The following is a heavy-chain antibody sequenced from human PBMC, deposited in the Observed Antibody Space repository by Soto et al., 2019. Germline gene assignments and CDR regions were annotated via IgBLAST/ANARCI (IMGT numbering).Heavy chain of an antibody. V-gene: IGHV1-46*03. Sequence: ASVKVSCKASGYTFPSYYMHWVRQAPGQGLEWMGIINPSGGSTSYAQKFQGRVTMTRDTSTSTVYMELSSLRSEDTAVYYCARVYCSGGSCYSIDYWGQGTLDTVSS. CDR3: ARVYCSGGSCYSIDY. J-gene: IGHJ4*02. CDR2: INPSGGST. CDR1: GYTFPSYY. D-gene: IGHD2-15*01.